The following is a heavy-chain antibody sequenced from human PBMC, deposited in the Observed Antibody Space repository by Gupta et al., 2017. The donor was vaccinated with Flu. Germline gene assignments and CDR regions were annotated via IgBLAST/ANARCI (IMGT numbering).Heavy chain of an antibody. V-gene: IGHV4-34*01. Sequence: QVQLQQWDAGLLKPSETLSLTCAVYGGSFSGYYWSWIRQPPGKGLEWIGEINHSGSTNYNPSLKSRVTISVDTSKNQFSLKLSSVTAADTAVYYCARGSDYGGNSGADPWGQGTLVTVSS. CDR2: INHSGST. CDR3: ARGSDYGGNSGADP. D-gene: IGHD4-23*01. CDR1: GGSFSGYY. J-gene: IGHJ5*02.